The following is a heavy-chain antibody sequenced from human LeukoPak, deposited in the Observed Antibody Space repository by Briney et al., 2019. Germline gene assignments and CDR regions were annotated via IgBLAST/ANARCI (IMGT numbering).Heavy chain of an antibody. CDR2: IYHSGST. CDR3: ASGLVESYYYGMDV. V-gene: IGHV4-30-2*01. J-gene: IGHJ6*02. Sequence: SETLSLTCAVSGGSISSGGYSWSWIRQPPGKGLEWIGYIYHSGSTYYNPSLKSRVTISVDTSKNQFSLKLSSVTAADTAVYYCASGLVESYYYGMDVWGQGTTVTVSS. D-gene: IGHD2-21*01. CDR1: GGSISSGGYS.